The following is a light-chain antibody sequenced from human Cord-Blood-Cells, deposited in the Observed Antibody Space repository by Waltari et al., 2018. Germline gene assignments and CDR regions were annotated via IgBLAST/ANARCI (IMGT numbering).Light chain of an antibody. CDR3: QQSYSTPRT. J-gene: IGKJ1*01. Sequence: DIQMTHSQSSRSPSVGDRVPITCRASQSISSYLNWYQQKPGKAPKLLIYAASSLQSGVPSRFSGSGSGTDFTLTISSLQPEDFATYYCQQSYSTPRTFGQGTKVEIK. CDR1: QSISSY. V-gene: IGKV1-39*01. CDR2: AAS.